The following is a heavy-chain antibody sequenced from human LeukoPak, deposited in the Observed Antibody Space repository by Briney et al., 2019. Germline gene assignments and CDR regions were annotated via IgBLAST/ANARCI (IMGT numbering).Heavy chain of an antibody. Sequence: PSETLSLTCTVSGGSISSGGYYWSWIRQHPGKGLEWIGYIYYSGSTYYNPSLKSRVTISADTSKNQFSLKLSSVTAADTAVYYCARDYDSSGYYYYGMDVWGQGTTVTVSS. CDR2: IYYSGST. CDR1: GGSISSGGYY. CDR3: ARDYDSSGYYYYGMDV. V-gene: IGHV4-31*03. J-gene: IGHJ6*02. D-gene: IGHD3-22*01.